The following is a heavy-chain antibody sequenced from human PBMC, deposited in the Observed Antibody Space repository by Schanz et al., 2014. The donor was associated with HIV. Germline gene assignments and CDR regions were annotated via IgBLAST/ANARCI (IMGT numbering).Heavy chain of an antibody. CDR1: GFTFSNYA. J-gene: IGHJ1*01. CDR2: VGYGGDNT. CDR3: AKRGPYTGRYEYFQQ. V-gene: IGHV3-23*01. D-gene: IGHD1-26*01. Sequence: VQLLESGGGLVQPGGSLRLSCAASGFTFSNYAMAWVRQAPGKGLEWISTVGYGGDNTYYADSVEGRFTISRDNSKNTVYLQMNSLRAEDTALYYCAKRGPYTGRYEYFQQWGQGTLVTVSS.